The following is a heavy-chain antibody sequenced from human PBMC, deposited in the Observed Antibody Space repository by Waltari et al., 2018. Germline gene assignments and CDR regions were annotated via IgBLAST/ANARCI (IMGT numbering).Heavy chain of an antibody. CDR1: GGSFSGYY. CDR2: INHSGST. D-gene: IGHD5-18*01. Sequence: QVQLQQWGAGLLQPSETLSLTCAVYGGSFSGYYWSWIRQPPGKGLEWIGEINHSGSTNYNPSLKSRVTISVDTSKNQFSLKLSSVTAADTAVYYCARHLHGYSYGYPYYYGMDVWGQGTTVTVSS. J-gene: IGHJ6*02. CDR3: ARHLHGYSYGYPYYYGMDV. V-gene: IGHV4-34*01.